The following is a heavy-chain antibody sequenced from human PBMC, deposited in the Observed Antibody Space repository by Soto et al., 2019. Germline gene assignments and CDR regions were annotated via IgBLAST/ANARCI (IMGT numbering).Heavy chain of an antibody. CDR3: ASATSIAVAGKET. Sequence: QVQLVQSGGEVKKPGASVKVSCKASGDTVTKYGISWVRQAPGQGLEWLGWISFYNGHTNYALKFQDRITFTTDTSPSTASMELRSLTSDDKAVYYCASATSIAVAGKETWGQGTLVTVSS. J-gene: IGHJ4*02. CDR2: ISFYNGHT. CDR1: GDTVTKYG. V-gene: IGHV1-18*01. D-gene: IGHD6-19*01.